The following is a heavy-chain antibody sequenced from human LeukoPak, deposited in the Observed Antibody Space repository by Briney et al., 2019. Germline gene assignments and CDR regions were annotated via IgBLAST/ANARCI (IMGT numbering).Heavy chain of an antibody. Sequence: GGSLRLSCAASGFTFDDYTMHWVRHAPGKGLEWVSLISWDGGSTYYADSVKGRFTISRDNSKNSLYLQMNSLRTEDTALYYCAKDIPRAYSYGMDVWGQGTAVTVSS. D-gene: IGHD2-21*01. CDR3: AKDIPRAYSYGMDV. CDR1: GFTFDDYT. J-gene: IGHJ6*02. V-gene: IGHV3-43*01. CDR2: ISWDGGST.